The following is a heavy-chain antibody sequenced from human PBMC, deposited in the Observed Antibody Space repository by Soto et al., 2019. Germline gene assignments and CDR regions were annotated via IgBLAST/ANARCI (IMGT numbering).Heavy chain of an antibody. V-gene: IGHV3-7*03. J-gene: IGHJ4*02. Sequence: EVQLVESGGGLVQPGGSLRLSCAASGFTLSSYYISWVRQAPGKGLEWVGNIKGDGSDTHYVDSVKGRFTISRGNAENSIYLQMNTLRAEDTAMYYCARDPVTADWVQGTLVTVSS. CDR3: ARDPVTAD. CDR1: GFTLSSYY. CDR2: IKGDGSDT.